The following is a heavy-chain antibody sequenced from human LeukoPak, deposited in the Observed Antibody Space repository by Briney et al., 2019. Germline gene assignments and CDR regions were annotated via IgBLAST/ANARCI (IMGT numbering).Heavy chain of an antibody. CDR1: GNTFTGYY. CDR3: ARWGSSGPGGWFDP. Sequence: ASVKVSCKASGNTFTGYYMHWVRQAPGQGLEWMGWINPNSGGTNYAQKFQGRVTMTRDTSISTAYMELSRLRSDDTAVYYCARWGSSGPGGWFDPWGQGTLVTVSS. J-gene: IGHJ5*02. V-gene: IGHV1-2*02. CDR2: INPNSGGT. D-gene: IGHD3-22*01.